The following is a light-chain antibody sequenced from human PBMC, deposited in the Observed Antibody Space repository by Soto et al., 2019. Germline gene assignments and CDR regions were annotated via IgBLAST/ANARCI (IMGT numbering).Light chain of an antibody. CDR1: QSVSRY. J-gene: IGKJ5*01. CDR3: HQRSTWPPA. CDR2: DAV. Sequence: EIVLTQSPATLSLSPAERASLSCRASQSVSRYLAWYKQIPGQGPRLLSYDAVNRATGIPARFSGSGSGTDFTLTISSLEPEDFAVYYCHQRSTWPPAFGQGTRLEI. V-gene: IGKV3-11*01.